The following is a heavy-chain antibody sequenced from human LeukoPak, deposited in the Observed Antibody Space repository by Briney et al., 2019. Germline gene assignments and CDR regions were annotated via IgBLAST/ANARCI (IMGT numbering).Heavy chain of an antibody. CDR3: ARDLFVYSSGITAKDY. CDR2: ISSSGSTI. V-gene: IGHV3-48*03. Sequence: GGSLRLSCAASGFTFSSYEMNWVRQAPGKGLEWVSYISSSGSTIYYADSVKGRFTISRDNAKNSLYLQMNSLRAEDTAVYYCARDLFVYSSGITAKDYWGRGTLVTVSS. D-gene: IGHD6-19*01. J-gene: IGHJ4*02. CDR1: GFTFSSYE.